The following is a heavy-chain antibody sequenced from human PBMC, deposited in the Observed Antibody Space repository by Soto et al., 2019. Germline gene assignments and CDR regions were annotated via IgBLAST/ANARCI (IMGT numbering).Heavy chain of an antibody. CDR1: GFSFSDYA. CDR3: VKDYSGSYFGY. D-gene: IGHD1-26*01. V-gene: IGHV3-64D*06. J-gene: IGHJ4*02. CDR2: IGNNGNDT. Sequence: PGGSLRLSCSVSGFSFSDYAMHWVRQAPGKGLEYVSAIGNNGNDTYYVDSVKGRFTISRDNSKNTLFLQMSSLRVEDTAVYYCVKDYSGSYFGYWGQGTLVTVSS.